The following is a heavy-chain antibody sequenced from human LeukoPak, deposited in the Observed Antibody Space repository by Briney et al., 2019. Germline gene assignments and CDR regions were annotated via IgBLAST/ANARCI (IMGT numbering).Heavy chain of an antibody. CDR2: INGNSGGT. D-gene: IGHD2-15*01. V-gene: IGHV1-2*02. CDR3: ARVRDNAFDI. Sequence: TFTXXYMHXVRQAPGQGLEWMGWINGNSGGTNYAQKFQGRVTMTRDTSISTAYMEVSRVTSDDTAVYYCARVRDNAFDIWGQGTMVTVSS. J-gene: IGHJ3*02. CDR1: TFTXXY.